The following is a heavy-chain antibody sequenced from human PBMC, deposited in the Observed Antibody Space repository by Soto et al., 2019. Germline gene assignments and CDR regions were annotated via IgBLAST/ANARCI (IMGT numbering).Heavy chain of an antibody. V-gene: IGHV3-33*01. CDR2: IWYDGSNK. D-gene: IGHD2-15*01. J-gene: IGHJ4*02. CDR3: ARDFCSGGSCQPGIY. CDR1: GFTFGSYG. Sequence: GWPLRLSCAAPGFTFGSYGMHWVRHAPGKGLEWVAVIWYDGSNKYYADSVKGRFTISRENSKNKLYLQMNRLRAEDTVVYYCARDFCSGGSCQPGIYWGQATLVT.